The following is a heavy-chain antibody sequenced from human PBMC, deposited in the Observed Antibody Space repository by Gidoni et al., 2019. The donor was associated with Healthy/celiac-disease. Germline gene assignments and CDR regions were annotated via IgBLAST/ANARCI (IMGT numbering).Heavy chain of an antibody. CDR2: IGYDGSNK. CDR3: ARDGKQWLVRGGWFDP. CDR1: GFTLSRHG. D-gene: IGHD6-19*01. Sequence: QVQLVESGGGVVQLGRPLRLSCAASGFTLSRHGMHWVRQTPGKGLDGVAVIGYDGSNKYYADSVKGRFTISRDNSKNTLYLQMNSLRAEDTAVYYCARDGKQWLVRGGWFDPWGQGTLVTVSS. V-gene: IGHV3-33*01. J-gene: IGHJ5*02.